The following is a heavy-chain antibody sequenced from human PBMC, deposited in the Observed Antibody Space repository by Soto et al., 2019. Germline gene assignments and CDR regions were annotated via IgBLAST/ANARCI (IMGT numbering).Heavy chain of an antibody. CDR1: GGSISSGGYY. CDR3: AREPLT. Sequence: QVQLQESGPGLVKPSQTLSLTCTVSGGSISSGGYYWNWTRQHPGKGLEWIGYIYYSGSTSYNPSFQRRVTTSVHTYKNQFSLKLSSVTAADPAVYYCAREPLTWGQGTLVTVSS. CDR2: IYYSGST. V-gene: IGHV4-31*03. J-gene: IGHJ4*02.